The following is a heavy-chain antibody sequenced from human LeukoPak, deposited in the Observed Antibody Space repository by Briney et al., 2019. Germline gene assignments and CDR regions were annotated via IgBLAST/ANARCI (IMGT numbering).Heavy chain of an antibody. CDR3: AKDMGIH. Sequence: NSSETLSLTCTVSGGSISSYYWSWIRQPPGKGLEWIGYIYYSGSTNYNPSLKSRVTISVDTSKNQFSLKLSSVTAADTALYYCAKDMGIHWGQGTLVTVSS. CDR1: GGSISSYY. V-gene: IGHV4-59*01. J-gene: IGHJ4*02. CDR2: IYYSGST. D-gene: IGHD3-10*01.